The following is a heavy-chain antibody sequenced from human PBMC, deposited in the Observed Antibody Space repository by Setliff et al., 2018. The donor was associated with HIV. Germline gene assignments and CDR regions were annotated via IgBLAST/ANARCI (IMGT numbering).Heavy chain of an antibody. D-gene: IGHD3-3*01. CDR3: VATTHNFWSAYTS. J-gene: IGHJ4*02. CDR1: GGSMSGSSYC. CDR2: VSYSGAT. V-gene: IGHV4-39*01. Sequence: PSETLSLTCTVSGGSMSGSSYCWGWIRQPPGKGLEWVGYVSYSGATYYNPSLKTRAAISVDTSKSQFSLRVASVTSADTAVYYCVATTHNFWSAYTSWGQGTPVTVSS.